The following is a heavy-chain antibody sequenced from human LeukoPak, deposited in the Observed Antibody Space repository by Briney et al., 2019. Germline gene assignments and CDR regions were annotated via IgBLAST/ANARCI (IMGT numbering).Heavy chain of an antibody. CDR2: IYTSGST. CDR3: ARDLSYSSSSGWLDP. V-gene: IGHV4-61*02. J-gene: IGHJ5*02. Sequence: PSETLSLTCTVSGGSISSGSYYWSWIRQPAGKGLEWIGRIYTSGSTNYNPSLKSRVTISVDTSKNQFSLKLSSVTAADTAVYYCARDLSYSSSSGWLDPWGRGTLVTVSS. CDR1: GGSISSGSYY. D-gene: IGHD6-6*01.